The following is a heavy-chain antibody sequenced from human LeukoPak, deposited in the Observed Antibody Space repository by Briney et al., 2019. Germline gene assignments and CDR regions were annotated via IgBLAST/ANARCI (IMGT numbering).Heavy chain of an antibody. CDR1: GFTFDDYA. V-gene: IGHV3-43D*04. CDR3: AKAAREEGFYYYYMDV. D-gene: IGHD6-6*01. J-gene: IGHJ6*03. CDR2: ISWDGGST. Sequence: GGSLRLFCAASGFTFDDYAMHWVRQAPGKGLEWVSLISWDGGSTYYADSVKGRFTISRDNSKNSLYLQMNSLRAEDTALYYCAKAAREEGFYYYYMDVWGKGTTVTVSS.